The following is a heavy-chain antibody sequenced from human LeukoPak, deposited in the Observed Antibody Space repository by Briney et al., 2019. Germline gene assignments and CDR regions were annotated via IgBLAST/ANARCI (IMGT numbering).Heavy chain of an antibody. Sequence: GASVKVSCKASGGTFSSYAISWVRQAPGQGLEWMGGIIPIFGTANYAQKFQGRVTITADESTSTAYMEQSSLRSEDTAVYYCARDGLRFLYGMDVWGQGTTVTVSS. J-gene: IGHJ6*02. CDR3: ARDGLRFLYGMDV. D-gene: IGHD3-3*01. CDR1: GGTFSSYA. V-gene: IGHV1-69*13. CDR2: IIPIFGTA.